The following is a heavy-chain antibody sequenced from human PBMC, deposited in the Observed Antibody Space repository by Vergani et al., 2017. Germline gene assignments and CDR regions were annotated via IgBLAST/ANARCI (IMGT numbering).Heavy chain of an antibody. V-gene: IGHV4-39*01. CDR2: IYYSGST. CDR3: ARLLLCDYGGNSPGVDP. J-gene: IGHJ5*02. D-gene: IGHD4-23*01. Sequence: QLQLQESGPGLVKPSETLSLTCTVSGGSISSSSYYWGWIRQPPGKGLEWIGSIYYSGSTYYNPSLKSRVTISVDTSKNQFSLKLSSVTAADTAVYYCARLLLCDYGGNSPGVDPWGQGTLVTVSS. CDR1: GGSISSSSYY.